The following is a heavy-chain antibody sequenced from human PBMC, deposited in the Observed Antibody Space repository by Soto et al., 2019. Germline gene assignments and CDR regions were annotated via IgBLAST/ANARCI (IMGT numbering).Heavy chain of an antibody. CDR3: AKDLSVGIVLPGTLDF. J-gene: IGHJ4*02. V-gene: IGHV3-9*01. Sequence: PGGSLRLPCAASGFTFDDYAMHWVRQAPGKGLEWVSGINWKSGNIGYADSVKGRFTISRDNAKSSLYLHMNSLRPEDTALYYCAKDLSVGIVLPGTLDFWGQGTLVTVSS. D-gene: IGHD6-19*01. CDR1: GFTFDDYA. CDR2: INWKSGNI.